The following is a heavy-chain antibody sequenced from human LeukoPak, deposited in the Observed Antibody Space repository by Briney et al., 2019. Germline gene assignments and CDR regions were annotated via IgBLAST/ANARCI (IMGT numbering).Heavy chain of an antibody. CDR2: IIPILGIA. J-gene: IGHJ3*02. V-gene: IGHV1-69*02. CDR3: ARRRSGGPFDAFDI. D-gene: IGHD1-26*01. CDR1: GGTFSSYT. Sequence: AASVKVSCKASGGTFSSYTISWVRQAPGQGLEWMGRIIPILGIANYAQKFQGRVTITADKSTSTAYMELSSLRSEDTAVYYCARRRSGGPFDAFDIWGQGTMVTVSS.